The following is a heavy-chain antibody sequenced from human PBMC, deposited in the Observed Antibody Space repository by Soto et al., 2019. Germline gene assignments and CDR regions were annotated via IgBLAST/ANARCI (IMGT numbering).Heavy chain of an antibody. CDR3: ASRGGCSGGSCQGNYYYYGMDV. CDR1: GYTFTGYY. D-gene: IGHD2-15*01. Sequence: ASVKVSCKASGYTFTGYYMHWVRQAPGQGLEWMGWINPNSGGTNYAQKFQGRVTMTRDTSISTAYMELSRLRSDDTTVYYCASRGGCSGGSCQGNYYYYGMDVWGQGTTVTVSS. J-gene: IGHJ6*02. CDR2: INPNSGGT. V-gene: IGHV1-2*02.